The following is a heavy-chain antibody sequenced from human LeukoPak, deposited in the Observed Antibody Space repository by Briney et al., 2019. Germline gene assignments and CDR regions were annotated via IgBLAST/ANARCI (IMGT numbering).Heavy chain of an antibody. V-gene: IGHV3-7*04. CDR3: ARDSTGTVFDL. D-gene: IGHD1-1*01. Sequence: GGSLRLSCVASGFTFISYWLTWVRQAPGKGLEWVAQISQDGTESYSVDSVRGRFTISRDNAKNSVYLQMNSLRPEDTAVYYCARDSTGTVFDLWGQGTLVTVSS. CDR1: GFTFISYW. CDR2: ISQDGTES. J-gene: IGHJ4*02.